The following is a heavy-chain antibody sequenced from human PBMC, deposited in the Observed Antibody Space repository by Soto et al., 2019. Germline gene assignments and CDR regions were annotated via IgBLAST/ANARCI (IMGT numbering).Heavy chain of an antibody. J-gene: IGHJ4*02. CDR3: ARSISSWREFDY. Sequence: GESLKISCKGSGYSFPSYWIAWVRQMPGKCLEWMGIIYPRDSDTRYSPSFQGQVTISADKSISTAYLQWSSLKASDTAMYYCARSISSWREFDYWGQGTLVTVSS. D-gene: IGHD6-13*01. CDR1: GYSFPSYW. CDR2: IYPRDSDT. V-gene: IGHV5-51*01.